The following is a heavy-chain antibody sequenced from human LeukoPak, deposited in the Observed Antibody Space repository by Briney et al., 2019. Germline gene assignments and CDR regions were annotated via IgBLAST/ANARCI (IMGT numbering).Heavy chain of an antibody. V-gene: IGHV4-59*08. CDR2: IYYSGST. CDR1: GGSLSSYY. J-gene: IGHJ4*02. CDR3: ARHNYGSGRYPPDY. D-gene: IGHD3-10*01. Sequence: SETLSLTCTVSGGSLSSYYWSWIRQPPGKGLEWIGYIYYSGSTNYNPSLKSRVTISVDTSKNQFSLKLSSVTAADTAVYYCARHNYGSGRYPPDYWGQGALVTVSS.